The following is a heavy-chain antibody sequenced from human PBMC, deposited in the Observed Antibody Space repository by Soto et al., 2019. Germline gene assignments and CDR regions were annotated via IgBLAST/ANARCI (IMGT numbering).Heavy chain of an antibody. V-gene: IGHV1-2*04. Sequence: ASVKVSCKASGYTFTGYYMHWVRQAPGQGLEWMGWINPNSGGTNYAQKFQGWVTMTRDTSISTAYMELSRLRSDDTAVYYCARWGVTKKGPFDYWGQGTLVTVS. CDR1: GYTFTGYY. D-gene: IGHD3-16*01. CDR2: INPNSGGT. CDR3: ARWGVTKKGPFDY. J-gene: IGHJ4*02.